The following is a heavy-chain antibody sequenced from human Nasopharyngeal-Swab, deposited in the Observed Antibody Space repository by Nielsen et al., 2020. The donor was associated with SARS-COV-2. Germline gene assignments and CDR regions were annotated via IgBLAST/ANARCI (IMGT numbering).Heavy chain of an antibody. CDR2: IITSVEGGM. J-gene: IGHJ4*02. D-gene: IGHD3-10*01. V-gene: IGHV3-48*03. CDR3: VRGLYYGFDH. Sequence: GESLKISCEASGFSFDNFPMNWVRQAPGRGLEWISNIITSVEGGMFYADSVKGRFTISRDDAKSSLLLPMNSLRVEETAVYYCVRGLYYGFDHWGQGTLVTVSS. CDR1: GFSFDNFP.